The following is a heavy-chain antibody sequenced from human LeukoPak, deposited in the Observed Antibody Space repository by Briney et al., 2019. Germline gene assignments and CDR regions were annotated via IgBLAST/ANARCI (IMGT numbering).Heavy chain of an antibody. Sequence: PGGSLRLSCAASGFTFSSYWMHWVRHAPGKGLAWVSVIRSDGSITTYSDSVKGGFSIPRGTAKNTMYLQMNSLRAADTAAYYCSRDGRSGNFDKWGQGTLVSVSS. D-gene: IGHD1-26*01. CDR1: GFTFSSYW. CDR3: SRDGRSGNFDK. V-gene: IGHV3-74*01. CDR2: IRSDGSIT. J-gene: IGHJ4*02.